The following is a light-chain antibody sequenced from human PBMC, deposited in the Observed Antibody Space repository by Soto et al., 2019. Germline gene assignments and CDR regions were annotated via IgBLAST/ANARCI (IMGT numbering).Light chain of an antibody. CDR1: QTVTSNY. J-gene: IGKJ1*01. CDR3: QQYGSSPKT. Sequence: EIVLTQSPGTLSLSPGERATLSCGASQTVTSNYLAWYQQKPGQAPRLLIYGASSRATGIPDRFSGSGSGTDFTLTISRLEPEDFAVYYCQQYGSSPKTFGQGTKVDIK. V-gene: IGKV3-20*01. CDR2: GAS.